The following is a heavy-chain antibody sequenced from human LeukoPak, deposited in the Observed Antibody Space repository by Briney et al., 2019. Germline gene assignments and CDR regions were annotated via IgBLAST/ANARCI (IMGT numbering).Heavy chain of an antibody. CDR1: GFTFSNSW. J-gene: IGHJ4*02. Sequence: GGSLRLSCSASGFTFSNSWMAWVRQAPGKGLEWVGRIKSKTDGGTTDYAAPVKGRFTISRDDSKNTLYLQMNSLKTEDTAVYYCTTDTERLRIAAAGTDYWGQGTLVTVSS. D-gene: IGHD6-13*01. CDR2: IKSKTDGGTT. V-gene: IGHV3-15*01. CDR3: TTDTERLRIAAAGTDY.